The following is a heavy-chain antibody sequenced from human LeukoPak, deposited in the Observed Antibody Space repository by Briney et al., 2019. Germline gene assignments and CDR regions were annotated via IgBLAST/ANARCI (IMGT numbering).Heavy chain of an antibody. Sequence: SETLSLTCTVSGGSISSYYWSWIRQPPGKGLEWIGYIYYSGSTNYNPSLKSRVTISVDTSKNQFSLKLSSVPAADTAVYYCAKYVSCSGGSTYYGWFDHWGQGTLVTVSS. J-gene: IGHJ5*02. CDR1: GGSISSYY. V-gene: IGHV4-59*01. CDR3: AKYVSCSGGSTYYGWFDH. CDR2: IYYSGST. D-gene: IGHD2-15*01.